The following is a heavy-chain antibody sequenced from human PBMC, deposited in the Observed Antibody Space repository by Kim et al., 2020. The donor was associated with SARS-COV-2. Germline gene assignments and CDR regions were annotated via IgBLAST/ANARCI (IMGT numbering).Heavy chain of an antibody. J-gene: IGHJ6*02. D-gene: IGHD4-4*01. Sequence: QKLQGRVTMTTDTSTSTAYMELRSLRSDDTAVYYCARDMGVTTYYYGMDVWGQGTTVTVSS. CDR3: ARDMGVTTYYYGMDV. V-gene: IGHV1-18*01.